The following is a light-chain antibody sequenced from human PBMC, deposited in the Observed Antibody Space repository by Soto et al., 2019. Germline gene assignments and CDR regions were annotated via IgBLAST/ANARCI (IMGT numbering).Light chain of an antibody. J-gene: IGKJ1*01. CDR3: QQYKSFWT. CDR1: QSITTW. V-gene: IGKV1-5*01. CDR2: DAS. Sequence: IQRTQYPSNVSAYVGDSVTITCRASQSITTWLAWYQQKPGKAPRLLIYDASSLESWVPSRFSGSGSGTEFTLTISSLQSEDFATYYCQQYKSFWTFGQGTKV.